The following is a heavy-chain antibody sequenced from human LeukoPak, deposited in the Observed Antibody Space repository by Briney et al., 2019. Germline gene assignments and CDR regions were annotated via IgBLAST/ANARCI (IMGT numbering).Heavy chain of an antibody. Sequence: PGGSLRLSCAASGFTFSSYEMNWVRHAPGKGLEWLSYISSSGNSIDYADSVKGRFTISRDNAKNSLYLQMNSLRADDTAVYYCARELEGSGFDPWGQGTLVSVS. CDR1: GFTFSSYE. CDR2: ISSSGNSI. V-gene: IGHV3-48*03. D-gene: IGHD6-19*01. CDR3: ARELEGSGFDP. J-gene: IGHJ5*02.